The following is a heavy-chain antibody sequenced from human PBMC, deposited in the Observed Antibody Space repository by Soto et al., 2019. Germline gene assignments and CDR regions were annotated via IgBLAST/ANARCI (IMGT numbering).Heavy chain of an antibody. D-gene: IGHD5-12*01. J-gene: IGHJ5*02. CDR2: IKSKTDGGTT. CDR3: TTNIEPYRKFDP. Sequence: QDPGKGLEWVGRIKSKTDGGTTDYAAPVKGRFTISRDDSKNTVYLQMNSLKTEDTAVYFCTTNIEPYRKFDPWGQGTLVTVSS. V-gene: IGHV3-15*07.